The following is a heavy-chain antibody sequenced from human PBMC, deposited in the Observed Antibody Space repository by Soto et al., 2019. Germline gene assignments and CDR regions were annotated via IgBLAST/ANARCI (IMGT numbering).Heavy chain of an antibody. CDR2: IYTSGST. CDR3: ARSGYDSSGYYYESGY. D-gene: IGHD3-22*01. J-gene: IGHJ4*02. Sequence: PSETLCITCTFSDGSISIYYWSWIRQPAGKGLEWIGRIYTSGSTNYNPSLKSRVTMSVDTSKNQFSLKLSSVTAADTAVYYCARSGYDSSGYYYESGYWGQGTMVTVSS. V-gene: IGHV4-4*07. CDR1: DGSISIYY.